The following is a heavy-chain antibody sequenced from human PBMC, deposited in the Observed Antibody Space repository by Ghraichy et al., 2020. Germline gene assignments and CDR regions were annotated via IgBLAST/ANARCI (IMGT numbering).Heavy chain of an antibody. V-gene: IGHV4-59*08. CDR2: IYYSGST. CDR1: GGSISSYY. CDR3: ARHNFALAYFDY. D-gene: IGHD1-1*01. J-gene: IGHJ4*02. Sequence: SETLSLTCTVSGGSISSYYWSWIRQPPGKGLEWIGYIYYSGSTNYNPSLKSRVTISVDTSKNQFSLKLSSVTAADTAVYYCARHNFALAYFDYWGQGTLVTVSS.